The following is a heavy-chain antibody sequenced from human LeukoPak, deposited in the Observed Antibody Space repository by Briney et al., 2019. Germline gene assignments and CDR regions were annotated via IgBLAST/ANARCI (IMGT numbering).Heavy chain of an antibody. CDR1: GGSISNYY. Sequence: SETLSLTCTVSGGSISNYYWCWIRQPPGKGLEWLGCFYQSENTNYNPSLKSRVTISVDTSNNQFSLRLNSVTAADTAVYYCTRDESSRSLATWGQGTLVTVSS. J-gene: IGHJ5*02. CDR2: FYQSENT. D-gene: IGHD6-6*01. V-gene: IGHV4-59*01. CDR3: TRDESSRSLAT.